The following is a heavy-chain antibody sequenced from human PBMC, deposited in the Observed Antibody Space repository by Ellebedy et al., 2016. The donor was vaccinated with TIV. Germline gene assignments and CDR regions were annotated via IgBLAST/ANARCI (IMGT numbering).Heavy chain of an antibody. D-gene: IGHD2-15*01. CDR1: GGSFSGYD. CDR2: INHSGST. J-gene: IGHJ5*02. CDR3: AREGILGYCSGGSCYPWFDP. Sequence: MPSETLSLTCAVYGGSFSGYDWNWIRQPPGKGLEWIGEINHSGSTNYNPSLKSRVTISVDTSKNQFSLKLSSVTAADTAVYYCAREGILGYCSGGSCYPWFDPWGQGTLVTVSS. V-gene: IGHV4-34*01.